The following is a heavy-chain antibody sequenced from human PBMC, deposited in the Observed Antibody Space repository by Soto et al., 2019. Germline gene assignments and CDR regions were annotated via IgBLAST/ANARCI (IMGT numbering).Heavy chain of an antibody. D-gene: IGHD5-18*01. CDR2: IYWNDDK. J-gene: IGHJ4*02. Sequence: QITLKESGPTLVKPTQTLTLTCTFSGFSLSTSGVGVGWIRQPPGKALEWLALIYWNDDKRYSPSLKSRLTITKDTSKNQVVLTMTNMDPVDTATYYCAREGYSYGYVDYWGQGTLVTVSS. CDR1: GFSLSTSGVG. CDR3: AREGYSYGYVDY. V-gene: IGHV2-5*01.